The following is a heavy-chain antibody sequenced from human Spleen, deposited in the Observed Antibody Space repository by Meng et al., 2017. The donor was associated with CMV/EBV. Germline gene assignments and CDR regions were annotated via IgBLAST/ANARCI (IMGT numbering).Heavy chain of an antibody. V-gene: IGHV2-26*01. CDR2: IFSNDEK. CDR1: GFSLKNARMG. CDR3: AHLVYRTNGVCFPDY. D-gene: IGHD2-8*01. J-gene: IGHJ4*02. Sequence: SGPTLVKPTETLTLTCIVSGFSLKNARMGVSWIRQPPGKALEWLAHIFSNDEKSYNTSLKTRLTISKDASKSQVVLTMTNMDPVDTATYYCAHLVYRTNGVCFPDYWGQGTLVTVSS.